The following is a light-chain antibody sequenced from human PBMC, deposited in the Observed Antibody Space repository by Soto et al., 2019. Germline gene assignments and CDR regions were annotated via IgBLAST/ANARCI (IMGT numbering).Light chain of an antibody. CDR2: GAS. V-gene: IGKV3-20*01. J-gene: IGKJ3*01. CDR3: QHYGSSPPFT. CDR1: QSVSSSY. Sequence: EIVLTQSPGTLSLSPGERATLSCRASQSVSSSYLAWYQQKPGQAPRLLIYGASSRATGIPDRFSGSGSGTGFTLTISRLEPEEFAVYYGQHYGSSPPFTFGPGTKVDIK.